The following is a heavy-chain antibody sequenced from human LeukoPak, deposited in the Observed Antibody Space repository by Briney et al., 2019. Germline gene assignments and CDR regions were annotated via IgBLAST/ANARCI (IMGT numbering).Heavy chain of an antibody. Sequence: PSETLSLTCTVSGGSISSSSYYWGWIRQPPGKGLEWIGSIYYSGSTYYNPSLKSRVTISVDTSKNQFSLKLSSVTAADTAVYYCARVSYGAVTTYTIPGVYYFDYWGQGTLVTVSS. J-gene: IGHJ4*02. V-gene: IGHV4-39*07. CDR3: ARVSYGAVTTYTIPGVYYFDY. D-gene: IGHD4-17*01. CDR2: IYYSGST. CDR1: GGSISSSSYY.